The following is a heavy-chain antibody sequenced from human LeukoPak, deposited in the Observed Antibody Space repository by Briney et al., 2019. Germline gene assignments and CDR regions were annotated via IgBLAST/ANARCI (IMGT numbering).Heavy chain of an antibody. CDR3: ARVRTELYDSSGYYLSYYYMDV. J-gene: IGHJ6*03. V-gene: IGHV3-NL1*01. Sequence: GGSLRLSCAASGFTFSSYGMHWVRQAPGKGLEWVSLIYCGGSTYYADSVKGRFTISRDNSKNTLYLQMNSLRAEDTAVYYCARVRTELYDSSGYYLSYYYMDVWGKGTTVTISS. CDR2: IYCGGST. CDR1: GFTFSSYG. D-gene: IGHD3-22*01.